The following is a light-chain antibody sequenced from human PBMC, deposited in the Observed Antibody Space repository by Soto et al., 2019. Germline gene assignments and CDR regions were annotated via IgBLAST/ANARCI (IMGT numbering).Light chain of an antibody. V-gene: IGKV3D-20*02. CDR2: DTS. CDR3: QQRSNWPIT. CDR1: QSVSSSY. J-gene: IGKJ5*01. Sequence: IVLTQSPGTLSLSPWERATLSCRASQSVSSSYLAWYQQHPGQAPRLLIYDTSNRATGIPARVSGSGSGTDFTLTINNLDPEDFAVYYCQQRSNWPITFGQGTRLEIK.